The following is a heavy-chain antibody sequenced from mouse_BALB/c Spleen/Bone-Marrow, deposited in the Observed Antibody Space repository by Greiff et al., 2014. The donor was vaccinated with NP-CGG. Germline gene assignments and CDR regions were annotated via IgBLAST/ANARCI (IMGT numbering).Heavy chain of an antibody. Sequence: QVQLKESGAELVMPGASVKMSCKASGYTFTDYWMHWVKQRPGQGLEWIGAIDTSDSYTSYNQKFKGKATLTVDESSSTAYMQLSSLTSEDSAVYDWARGDWDDAYWGQGTLVTVSA. V-gene: IGHV1-69*01. CDR1: GYTFTDYW. D-gene: IGHD4-1*01. J-gene: IGHJ3*01. CDR3: ARGDWDDAY. CDR2: IDTSDSYT.